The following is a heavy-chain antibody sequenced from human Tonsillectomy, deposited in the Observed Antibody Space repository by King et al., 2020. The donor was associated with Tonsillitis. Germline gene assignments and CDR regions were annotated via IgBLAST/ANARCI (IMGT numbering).Heavy chain of an antibody. D-gene: IGHD1-26*01. V-gene: IGHV3-48*03. Sequence: QLVQSGGGLVQPGGSLRLSCAASGFTFSSYEMNWVRQAPGKGLEWVSYIGSSGYTIYYADSVKGRFTISRDNAKNSLYLQMNSLRAEDTAVYYCARDMLGGSYPLDYWGQGTLVTVSS. CDR1: GFTFSSYE. CDR3: ARDMLGGSYPLDY. J-gene: IGHJ4*02. CDR2: IGSSGYTI.